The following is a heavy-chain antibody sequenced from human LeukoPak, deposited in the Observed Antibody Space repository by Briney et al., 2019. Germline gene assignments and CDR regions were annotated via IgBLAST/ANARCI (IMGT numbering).Heavy chain of an antibody. CDR1: GYSFTSYW. CDR2: IYPGDSET. J-gene: IGHJ4*02. CDR3: ARHLKGFSSEFDY. V-gene: IGHV5-51*01. Sequence: GESLKISCKGSGYSFTSYWIGWVRPMPGKGLEWMGIIYPGDSETRYSPSLQGQVTISADKSISTAYLQWNSLKASDTAMYYCARHLKGFSSEFDYWGQGTLVIVSS. D-gene: IGHD6-6*01.